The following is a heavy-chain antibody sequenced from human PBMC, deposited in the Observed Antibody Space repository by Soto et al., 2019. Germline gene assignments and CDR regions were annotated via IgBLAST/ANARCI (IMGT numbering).Heavy chain of an antibody. CDR3: ASARNDYDSSGYFSSFCY. D-gene: IGHD3-22*01. J-gene: IGHJ4*03. Sequence: QVQLVESGGGVVQPGRSLRLSCAASGFTFSSYAMHWVRQAPGKGLEWVAGISYDGSNKYYADSVKGRFTISRDNSKNTLYLQMNSLRAEDTAVYYCASARNDYDSSGYFSSFCYWGQGTLVNVFS. CDR2: ISYDGSNK. V-gene: IGHV3-30-3*01. CDR1: GFTFSSYA.